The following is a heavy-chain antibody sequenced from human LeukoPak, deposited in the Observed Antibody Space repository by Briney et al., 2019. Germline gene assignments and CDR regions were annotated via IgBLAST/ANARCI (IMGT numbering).Heavy chain of an antibody. CDR1: GFTFSDYY. V-gene: IGHV3-11*01. CDR3: ARKRWYSSGCSAFDI. J-gene: IGHJ3*02. CDR2: ISSSGSTI. Sequence: MTGGSLRLSCAASGFTFSDYYMSWIRQAPGKGLEWVSYISSSGSTIYYADSVKGRFTISRDNAKNSLYLQMNSLRAEDTAVYYCARKRWYSSGCSAFDIWGQGTMVTVSS. D-gene: IGHD6-19*01.